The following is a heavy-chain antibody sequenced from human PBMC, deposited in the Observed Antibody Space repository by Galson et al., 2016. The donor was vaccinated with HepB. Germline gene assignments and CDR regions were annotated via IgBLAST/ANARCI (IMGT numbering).Heavy chain of an antibody. D-gene: IGHD2-21*01. Sequence: ETLSLTCTVSGYAISSGYDYWGWIRQPPGKGLEWIASVDQSGRTYYNPSLKSRVTITVDTSKNQFSLKLNSLTAADTAVFYCVRSGDSGAFDFWGQGTLVTVSS. CDR3: VRSGDSGAFDF. CDR1: GYAISSGYDY. CDR2: VDQSGRT. V-gene: IGHV4-38-2*02. J-gene: IGHJ3*01.